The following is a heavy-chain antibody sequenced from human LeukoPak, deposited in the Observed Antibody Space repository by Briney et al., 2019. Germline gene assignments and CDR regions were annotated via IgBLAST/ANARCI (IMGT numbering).Heavy chain of an antibody. D-gene: IGHD3-9*01. V-gene: IGHV4-39*01. J-gene: IGHJ4*02. CDR3: ARLDAIKTASFDY. Sequence: PSETLSLTCTVSGGSISSSSYHWGWIRQPPGKGLEWIGSIYYSGSTYYNPSLRSRVTISVDTSKNQFSLKLSSVTAADTAVYYCARLDAIKTASFDYWGQGTLVTVSS. CDR1: GGSISSSSYH. CDR2: IYYSGST.